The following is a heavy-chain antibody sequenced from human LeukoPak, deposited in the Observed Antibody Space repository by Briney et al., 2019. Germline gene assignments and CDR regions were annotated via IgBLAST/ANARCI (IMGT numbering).Heavy chain of an antibody. J-gene: IGHJ6*03. Sequence: GGSLRLSCAASGFTVSSNYMSWVRQAPGKGLEWVSVIYSGGSTYYADSVKGRFTISRGNSKNTLYLQMNSLRAEDTAVYYCARERSGGYCSGGSCYPLAYYYYYMDVWGKGTTVTISS. D-gene: IGHD2-15*01. CDR2: IYSGGST. CDR1: GFTVSSNY. CDR3: ARERSGGYCSGGSCYPLAYYYYYMDV. V-gene: IGHV3-66*01.